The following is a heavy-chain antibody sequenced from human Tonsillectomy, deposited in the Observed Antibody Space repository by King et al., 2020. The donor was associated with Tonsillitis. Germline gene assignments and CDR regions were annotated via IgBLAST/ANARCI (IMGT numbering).Heavy chain of an antibody. CDR2: ISYDGSNK. V-gene: IGHV3-30-3*01. CDR3: ARDEYLYSSSSPHYFNY. J-gene: IGHJ4*02. D-gene: IGHD6-6*01. CDR1: GFTFSSYA. Sequence: VQLVESGGGVVQPGRSLRLSCAASGFTFSSYAMHWVRQAPGKGLKWVAVISYDGSNKYYADSVKGRFTISRDNSKNTLYLQMNRLRAEDTAIYYCARDEYLYSSSSPHYFNYWGQGTLVTVSS.